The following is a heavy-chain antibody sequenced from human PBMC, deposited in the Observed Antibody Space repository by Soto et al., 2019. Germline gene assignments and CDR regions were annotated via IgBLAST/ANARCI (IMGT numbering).Heavy chain of an antibody. CDR1: GFTCDDYA. J-gene: IGHJ6*02. V-gene: IGHV3-9*01. CDR2: LSWNGVTI. D-gene: IGHD3-22*01. CDR3: AASRAYDSSDYSGFHYGMDV. Sequence: EVQLVESGGDLVQPGRSLRLSCAASGFTCDDYAVHWVRQVPGKGLQWVSGLSWNGVTIGYAASVKGRFTISRDNAKKSLYLQMHGLRPDDTAFYYCAASRAYDSSDYSGFHYGMDVWGLGTTVTVS.